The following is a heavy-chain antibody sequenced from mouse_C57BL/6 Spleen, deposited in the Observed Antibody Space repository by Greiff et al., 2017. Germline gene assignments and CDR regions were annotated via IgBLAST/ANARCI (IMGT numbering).Heavy chain of an antibody. CDR3: ARTYYSKDYFDY. J-gene: IGHJ2*01. Sequence: QVHVKQPGTELVKPGASVKLSCKASGYTFTSYWMNWVKQRPGQGLEWIGNINPSNGGTNYNEKFKSKATLTVDKSSSTAYMQLSSLTSEDSAVYYCARTYYSKDYFDYWGQGTTLTVSS. D-gene: IGHD2-5*01. CDR2: INPSNGGT. V-gene: IGHV1-53*01. CDR1: GYTFTSYW.